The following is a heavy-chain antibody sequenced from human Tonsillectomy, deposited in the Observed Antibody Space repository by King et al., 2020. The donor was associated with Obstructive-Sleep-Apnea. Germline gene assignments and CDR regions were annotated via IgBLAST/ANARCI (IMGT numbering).Heavy chain of an antibody. CDR2: INHSGGT. CDR3: TRGPGAGEAFDI. CDR1: GGSFSDSY. J-gene: IGHJ3*02. D-gene: IGHD7-27*01. Sequence: VQLQQWGAGLLKPSETLSLTCALYGGSFSDSYWSWVRQPPGKGLEWLGEINHSGGTNYNPSLKSRVTISVDTSKKQFSMRLSSVTAADTAVYYCTRGPGAGEAFDIWGQGTMVTVSS. V-gene: IGHV4-34*01.